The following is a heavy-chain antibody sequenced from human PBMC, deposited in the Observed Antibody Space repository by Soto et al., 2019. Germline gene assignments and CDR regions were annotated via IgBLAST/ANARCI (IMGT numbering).Heavy chain of an antibody. J-gene: IGHJ4*02. Sequence: VASVKVSCKASGYTFTSYGISWVRQAPGQGLEWMGWISAYNGNTNYAQKLQGRVTMTTDTSTSTAYMELRSLRSDDTAVYYCARRPEITMVRGVISFDYWGQGTLVTVSS. CDR2: ISAYNGNT. V-gene: IGHV1-18*01. CDR3: ARRPEITMVRGVISFDY. D-gene: IGHD3-10*01. CDR1: GYTFTSYG.